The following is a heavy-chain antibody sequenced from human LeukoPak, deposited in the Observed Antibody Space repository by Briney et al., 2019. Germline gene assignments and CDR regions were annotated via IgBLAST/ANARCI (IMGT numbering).Heavy chain of an antibody. CDR1: GGSLSSYY. D-gene: IGHD6-13*01. J-gene: IGHJ4*02. CDR3: ARLRPSIGAAGTFDY. V-gene: IGHV4-4*07. CDR2: IYTSGST. Sequence: SETLSLTCTVSGGSLSSYYWSWIRQPAGKGLEWIGRIYTSGSTNYNPSLKSRVTMSVDTSKNQFSLKLSSVTAADTAVYYCARLRPSIGAAGTFDYWGQGTLVTVSS.